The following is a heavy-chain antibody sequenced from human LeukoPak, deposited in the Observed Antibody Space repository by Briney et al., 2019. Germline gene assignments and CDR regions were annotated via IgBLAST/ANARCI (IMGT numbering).Heavy chain of an antibody. CDR3: AKGLFGGDYDFDY. CDR1: GFTFSSYS. CDR2: INSSRSYI. Sequence: GGSLRLSCAASGFTFSSYSMSWVRQAPGKGLEWVSSINSSRSYIYYADSVKGRFTISGDNAKNSLYLQMNSLRSEDTAVYYCAKGLFGGDYDFDYWGQGTLVTVSS. V-gene: IGHV3-21*04. J-gene: IGHJ4*02. D-gene: IGHD3-16*01.